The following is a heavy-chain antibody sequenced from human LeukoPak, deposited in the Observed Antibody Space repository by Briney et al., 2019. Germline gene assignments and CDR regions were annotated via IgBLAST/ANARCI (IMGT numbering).Heavy chain of an antibody. D-gene: IGHD6-13*01. CDR1: GYTLTELS. CDR3: ATDPRIAAATGGDY. Sequence: GASVKVSCKVSGYTLTELSMHWVRQAPGKGLEWMEGFDPEDGETIYAQKFQGRVTMTEDTSTDTAYMELSSLRSEDTAVYYCATDPRIAAATGGDYWGQGTLVTVSS. V-gene: IGHV1-24*01. J-gene: IGHJ4*02. CDR2: FDPEDGET.